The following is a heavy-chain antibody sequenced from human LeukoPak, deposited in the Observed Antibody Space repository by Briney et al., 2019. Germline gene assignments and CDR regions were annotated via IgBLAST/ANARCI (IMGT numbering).Heavy chain of an antibody. CDR2: ISYSSNYI. V-gene: IGHV3-21*01. CDR3: ARDGGYDFWSGYYQDY. Sequence: PGGSLRLSCAASGFTFSNYNMNWVRQAPGKGLEWVSSISYSSNYIYYADSVKGRFIISRDNAKNSLYLQMNSLRAEDTAVYYCARDGGYDFWSGYYQDYWGQGTLVTVSS. J-gene: IGHJ4*02. D-gene: IGHD3-3*01. CDR1: GFTFSNYN.